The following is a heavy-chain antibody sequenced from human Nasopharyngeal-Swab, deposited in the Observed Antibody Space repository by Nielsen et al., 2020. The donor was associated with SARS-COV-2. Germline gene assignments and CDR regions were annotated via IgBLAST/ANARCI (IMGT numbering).Heavy chain of an antibody. D-gene: IGHD3-22*01. J-gene: IGHJ4*02. CDR1: GFTFSSYA. CDR3: AKDVEGIVVVQFDY. CDR2: ISGSGGST. Sequence: GASLKISCAASGFTFSSYAMSWVRQAPGKGLEWVSAISGSGGSTYYADSVKGRFTISRDNSKNTLYLQMNGLRAEDTAVYYCAKDVEGIVVVQFDYWGQGTLVTVSS. V-gene: IGHV3-23*01.